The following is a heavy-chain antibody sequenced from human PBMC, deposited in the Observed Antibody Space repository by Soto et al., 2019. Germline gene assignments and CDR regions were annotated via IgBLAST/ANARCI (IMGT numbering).Heavy chain of an antibody. D-gene: IGHD3-10*01. V-gene: IGHV1-46*03. J-gene: IGHJ4*02. CDR2: INPFDGSR. CDR3: SRVDPGETSPFDH. Sequence: GASVKVSCKASGYIFTSYYIHWVRQAPGQGLEWMGWINPFDGSRMFAQSFQGRVTMTRDTSTSTVYMEVSSLRSEDTAVYYCSRVDPGETSPFDHWGQGTLVTVSS. CDR1: GYIFTSYY.